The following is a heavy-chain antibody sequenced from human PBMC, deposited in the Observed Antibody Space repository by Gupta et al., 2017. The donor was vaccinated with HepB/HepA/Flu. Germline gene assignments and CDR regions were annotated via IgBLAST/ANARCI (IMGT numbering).Heavy chain of an antibody. D-gene: IGHD4-23*01. CDR1: GFTFSSYG. V-gene: IGHV3-30*18. CDR2: ISYDGSNK. Sequence: QVQLVESGGGVVQPGRSLRLSCAASGFTFSSYGMHWVRQAPGKGLEWVAVISYDGSNKYYADSVKGRFTISRDNSKNTLYLQMNSLRAEDTAVYYCAKVSTVVTTYYYYGMDVWGQGTTVTVSS. J-gene: IGHJ6*02. CDR3: AKVSTVVTTYYYYGMDV.